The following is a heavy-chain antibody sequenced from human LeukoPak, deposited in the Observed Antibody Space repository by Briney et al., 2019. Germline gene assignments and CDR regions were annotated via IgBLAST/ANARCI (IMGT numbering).Heavy chain of an antibody. J-gene: IGHJ4*02. Sequence: SETLSLTCTVSGGSISNSSYYWGWIRQPPGKGLEWIGSIYYSGSTYYNPSLKSRVTISVDTSKNQFSLKLSSVTAADTAVYYCAREATYYYDSSGSDFDYWGQGTLVTVSS. CDR1: GGSISNSSYY. D-gene: IGHD3-22*01. CDR3: AREATYYYDSSGSDFDY. V-gene: IGHV4-39*07. CDR2: IYYSGST.